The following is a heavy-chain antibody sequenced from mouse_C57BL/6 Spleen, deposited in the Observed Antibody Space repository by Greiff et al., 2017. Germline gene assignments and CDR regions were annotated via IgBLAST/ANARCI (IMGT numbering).Heavy chain of an antibody. V-gene: IGHV1-69*01. CDR3: ARCITVVRAMDY. J-gene: IGHJ4*01. CDR1: GYTFTGYW. Sequence: QVQLQQPGAELVKPGASVKMSCKASGYTFTGYWMHWVKQSPGQGLEWIGEFDPYDSYTNYNQKFKGKSTLTVDKSSSTAYMQLSSLTSADSAVYYCARCITVVRAMDYWGQGTSVTVSS. D-gene: IGHD1-1*01. CDR2: FDPYDSYT.